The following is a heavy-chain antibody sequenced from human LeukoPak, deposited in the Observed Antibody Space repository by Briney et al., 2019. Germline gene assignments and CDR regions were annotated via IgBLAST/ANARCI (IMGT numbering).Heavy chain of an antibody. Sequence: PGGSLRLSCAASGFTFSSYAMHWVRQAPAKGLEWVAVISYDGSNKYYAHSVKGRFTISRDNSKNHLYLQMNSLRAEDTAVYYCASPVIVGATTGYFDYWGEGNLVTVSS. J-gene: IGHJ4*02. CDR2: ISYDGSNK. V-gene: IGHV3-30-3*01. D-gene: IGHD1-26*01. CDR1: GFTFSSYA. CDR3: ASPVIVGATTGYFDY.